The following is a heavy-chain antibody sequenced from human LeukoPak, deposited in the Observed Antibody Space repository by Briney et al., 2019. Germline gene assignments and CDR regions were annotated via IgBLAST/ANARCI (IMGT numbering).Heavy chain of an antibody. CDR1: GLTFSSYE. J-gene: IGHJ4*02. CDR3: ARDKRDSSGIFDY. Sequence: PGGSLRLSCAASGLTFSSYEMNWVRQAPGKGREWGSYISSSGSTIYYADSVKGRFTISRDYAKNSLYLQMNSLRAEDTAVYYCARDKRDSSGIFDYWGQGTLVTVSS. D-gene: IGHD6-19*01. CDR2: ISSSGSTI. V-gene: IGHV3-48*03.